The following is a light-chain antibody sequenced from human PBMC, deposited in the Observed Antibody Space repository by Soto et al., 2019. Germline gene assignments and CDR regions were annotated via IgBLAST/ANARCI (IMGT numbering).Light chain of an antibody. CDR2: EGS. CDR3: CSYAGGSTPVV. J-gene: IGLJ2*01. CDR1: SSDIGSYNL. Sequence: QSALTQPASVSGSPGQSITISCTGISSDIGSYNLVSWYQHYPGKAPKLMIYEGSKRPSGVSNRFSGSKSGNTASLTISGLQAEDEADYYCCSYAGGSTPVVFGGGTQLTVL. V-gene: IGLV2-23*01.